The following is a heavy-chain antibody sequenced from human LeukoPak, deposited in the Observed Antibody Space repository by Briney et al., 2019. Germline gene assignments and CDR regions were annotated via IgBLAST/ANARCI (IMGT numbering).Heavy chain of an antibody. Sequence: ASVKVSCKAPGGTFSSYAISWVRQAPGQGLEWMGRIIPIFGTANYAQKFQGRVTITTDESTSTAYMELSSLRSEDTAVYYCAREVVTPDNWFDPWGQGTLVTVSS. D-gene: IGHD2-21*02. J-gene: IGHJ5*02. V-gene: IGHV1-69*05. CDR1: GGTFSSYA. CDR3: AREVVTPDNWFDP. CDR2: IIPIFGTA.